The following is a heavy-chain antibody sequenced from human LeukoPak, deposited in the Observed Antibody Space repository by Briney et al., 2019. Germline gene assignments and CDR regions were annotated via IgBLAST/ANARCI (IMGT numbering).Heavy chain of an antibody. CDR2: IIPFAGTT. Sequence: SVKVSCKASGGRFRTYAFNWVRQAPGQGLEWMGGIIPFAGTTNYAQKFQGRLTITADQSPSAAYMELNSLTPEDTAVYYCAATGASIGIWHRMDVWGKGTTVSVSS. J-gene: IGHJ6*03. V-gene: IGHV1-69*13. D-gene: IGHD1-14*01. CDR1: GGRFRTYA. CDR3: AATGASIGIWHRMDV.